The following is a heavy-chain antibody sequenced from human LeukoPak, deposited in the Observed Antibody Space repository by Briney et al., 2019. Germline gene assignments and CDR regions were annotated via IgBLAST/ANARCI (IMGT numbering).Heavy chain of an antibody. Sequence: ASVTVSCKASGYTFTSYDINWVRQAPGQGLEWMGWMNPNSGNTGYAQKFQGRVTITRNTSISTAYMELSSLRSEDTAVYYCARGKDGGATTTDYWGQGTLVTVSS. V-gene: IGHV1-8*03. CDR2: MNPNSGNT. D-gene: IGHD1-26*01. J-gene: IGHJ4*02. CDR3: ARGKDGGATTTDY. CDR1: GYTFTSYD.